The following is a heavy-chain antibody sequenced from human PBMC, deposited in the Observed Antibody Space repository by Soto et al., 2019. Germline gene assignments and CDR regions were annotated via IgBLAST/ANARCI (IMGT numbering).Heavy chain of an antibody. CDR1: GFTVSSDY. V-gene: IGHV3-53*01. CDR3: ARGRSSGWYGLDY. Sequence: EVQLVESGGGLIQPGGSLRLSCAASGFTVSSDYMSWVRQAPGKGLEWVSVIYSGGSTYYADSVKGRFTISRDNSKNTLYLQMNSLRAEDTAVYYCARGRSSGWYGLDYWGQGTLVTVSS. CDR2: IYSGGST. J-gene: IGHJ4*02. D-gene: IGHD6-19*01.